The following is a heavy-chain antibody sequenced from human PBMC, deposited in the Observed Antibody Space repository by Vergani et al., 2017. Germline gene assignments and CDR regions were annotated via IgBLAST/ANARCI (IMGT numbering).Heavy chain of an antibody. V-gene: IGHV3-21*01. D-gene: IGHD6-6*01. CDR2: ISSSSSYI. J-gene: IGHJ4*02. Sequence: EVQLVESGGGLVKPGGSLRLSCAASGFTFSSYSMNWVRQAPGKGLEWVSSISSSSSYIYYADSVKGRFTISRDNAKNSLYLQMDSLRAEDTAVYYCARDETYSSSFGYWGQGTLVTVSS. CDR1: GFTFSSYS. CDR3: ARDETYSSSFGY.